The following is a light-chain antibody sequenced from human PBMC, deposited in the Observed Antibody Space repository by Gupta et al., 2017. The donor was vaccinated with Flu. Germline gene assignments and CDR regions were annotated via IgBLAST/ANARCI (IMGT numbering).Light chain of an antibody. J-gene: IGLJ3*02. CDR3: AEWADSLNGRV. CDR2: YDD. Sequence: QSVLTQPPSVSEAPRQRVTISRSGSSSNIGNNAVNWYQQLPGKATKLLIYYDDLLPSGVSDRFAGYKSGTSASLAISGLQSEDEADYYGAEWADSLNGRVFGGGTKLTV. V-gene: IGLV1-36*01. CDR1: SSNIGNNA.